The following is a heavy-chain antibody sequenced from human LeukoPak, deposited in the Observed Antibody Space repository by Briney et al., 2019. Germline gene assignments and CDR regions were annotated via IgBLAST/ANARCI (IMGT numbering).Heavy chain of an antibody. Sequence: ASVKVSCKVSGYTLTELSMHWVRQAPGKGLEWMGGFDPEDGETIYAQKFQGRVTMTRDTSISTAYMELSRLRSDDTAVYYCARVSSGYYSHWFDPWGQGTLVTVSS. CDR2: FDPEDGET. CDR3: ARVSSGYYSHWFDP. V-gene: IGHV1-24*01. J-gene: IGHJ5*02. CDR1: GYTLTELS. D-gene: IGHD3-22*01.